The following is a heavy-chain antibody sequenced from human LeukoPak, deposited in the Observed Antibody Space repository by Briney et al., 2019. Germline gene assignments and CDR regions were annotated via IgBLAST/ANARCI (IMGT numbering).Heavy chain of an antibody. D-gene: IGHD3-10*01. CDR2: IYHSGST. CDR3: ARDQVVRGVIDYYYYMDV. V-gene: IGHV4-39*02. J-gene: IGHJ6*03. CDR1: GGSISSSSYY. Sequence: SETLSLTCTVSGGSISSSSYYWGWIRQPPGKGLEWIGNIYHSGSTYYNPSLKSRVTISVDTSKNQFSLKLSSVTAADTAVYYCARDQVVRGVIDYYYYMDVWGKGTTVTVSS.